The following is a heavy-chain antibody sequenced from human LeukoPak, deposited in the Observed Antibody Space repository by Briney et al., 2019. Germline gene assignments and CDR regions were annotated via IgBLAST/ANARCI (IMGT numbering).Heavy chain of an antibody. CDR2: IIPIFGTA. Sequence: ASVKVSCKASGGTFSSYAISWVRQAPGQGLEWMGGIIPIFGTANNAQKFPGKVTITTDESTSTAYMELSSLRYEDTAVYYCARGGKEGDLHVDLGYWGQGTLVTVSS. CDR1: GGTFSSYA. J-gene: IGHJ4*02. V-gene: IGHV1-69*05. D-gene: IGHD3-16*01. CDR3: ARGGKEGDLHVDLGY.